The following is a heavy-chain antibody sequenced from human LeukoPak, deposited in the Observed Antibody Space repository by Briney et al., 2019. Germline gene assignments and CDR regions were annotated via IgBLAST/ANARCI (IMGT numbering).Heavy chain of an antibody. CDR3: ARDGPVAGVELDQ. J-gene: IGHJ4*02. D-gene: IGHD6-19*01. CDR1: GFPFDNYV. Sequence: GGSLTLSCAASGFPFDNYVMAWVRQAPGKGLEWVSGITWNGGITAYADTVKGRFTISRDNAKNSLYLQMNSLRAEDTALYYCARDGPVAGVELDQWGQGTLVTVPS. V-gene: IGHV3-20*04. CDR2: ITWNGGIT.